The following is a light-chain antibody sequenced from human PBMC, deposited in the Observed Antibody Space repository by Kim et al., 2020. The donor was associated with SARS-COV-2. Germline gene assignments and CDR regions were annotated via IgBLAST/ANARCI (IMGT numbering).Light chain of an antibody. Sequence: GQSITISCTGTSSDVGSYDLVSWYQQHPGKVPKLLIFEVTKRPSGVSDHFSGSKSGNTASLTISGLQADDEADYYCCSYAGSTPYVFGTGTKVTVL. V-gene: IGLV2-23*02. J-gene: IGLJ1*01. CDR2: EVT. CDR1: SSDVGSYDL. CDR3: CSYAGSTPYV.